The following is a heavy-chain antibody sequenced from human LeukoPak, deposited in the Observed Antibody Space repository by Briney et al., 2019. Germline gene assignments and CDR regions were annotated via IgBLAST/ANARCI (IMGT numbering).Heavy chain of an antibody. CDR2: INPSGST. CDR1: GGSMNSYY. CDR3: VRDPPSRQFDP. J-gene: IGHJ5*02. V-gene: IGHV4-4*07. Sequence: SETLSLTCNVSGGSMNSYYWTWIRQPAGKGLEWIGRINPSGSTNYNPSLKSRVTMSVDTSKNQFFLNLTSVTAADTAVYYCVRDPPSRQFDPWGQGTLVTVSS.